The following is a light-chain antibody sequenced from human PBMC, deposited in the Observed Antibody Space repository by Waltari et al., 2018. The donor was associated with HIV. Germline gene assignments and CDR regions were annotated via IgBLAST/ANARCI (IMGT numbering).Light chain of an antibody. J-gene: IGLJ1*01. Sequence: QSVLTQPPSASGTPGQRVTISCSGSSSTIGRNYVYWYQQLSGPAPKLLIYTNNQRPSGVTDLFSGSKSGTSASLAISGLRSEDEADYYCAAWNDRLSGYVFGTGTKVTV. CDR2: TNN. V-gene: IGLV1-47*01. CDR3: AAWNDRLSGYV. CDR1: SSTIGRNY.